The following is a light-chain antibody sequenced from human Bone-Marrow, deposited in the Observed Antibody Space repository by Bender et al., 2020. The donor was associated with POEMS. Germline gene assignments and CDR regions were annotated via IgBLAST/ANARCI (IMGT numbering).Light chain of an antibody. V-gene: IGLV2-11*01. CDR3: SSYTTSNTWV. Sequence: QSALTQPRSVSGSPGQSVTISCTGTTSDVGGYNYVSWYQQHPGKAPKLMMFDVSRRPSGVPDRFSGSKSGNTASLTISGLQAEDEADYYCSSYTTSNTWVFGGGTKLTVL. J-gene: IGLJ3*02. CDR1: TSDVGGYNY. CDR2: DVS.